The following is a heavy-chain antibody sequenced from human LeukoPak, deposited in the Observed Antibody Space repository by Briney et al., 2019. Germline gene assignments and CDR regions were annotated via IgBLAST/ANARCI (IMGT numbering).Heavy chain of an antibody. V-gene: IGHV4-59*08. CDR2: IYYSGST. D-gene: IGHD3-16*01. J-gene: IGHJ3*02. CDR3: ARTGLGGAFDI. Sequence: XWIGYIYYSGSTNYNPSLKSRVTISVDTSKNQFSLKLSSVTAADTAVYYCARTGLGGAFDIWGQGTMVTVSS.